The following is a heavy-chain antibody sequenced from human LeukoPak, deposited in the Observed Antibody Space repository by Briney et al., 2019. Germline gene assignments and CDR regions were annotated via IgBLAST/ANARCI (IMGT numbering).Heavy chain of an antibody. CDR3: ARGNGDYNAFDI. CDR1: GGSISSGGYY. V-gene: IGHV4-39*07. J-gene: IGHJ3*02. Sequence: ASETLSLTCTVSGGSISSGGYYWSWIRQPAGKGLEWIGSIYHSGSTYYNPSLKSRVTISVDTSKNQFSLKLSSVTAADTAVYYCARGNGDYNAFDIWGQGTMVTVSS. D-gene: IGHD4-17*01. CDR2: IYHSGST.